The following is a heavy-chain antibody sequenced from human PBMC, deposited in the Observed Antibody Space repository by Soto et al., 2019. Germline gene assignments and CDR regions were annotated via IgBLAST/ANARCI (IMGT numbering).Heavy chain of an antibody. J-gene: IGHJ4*02. CDR3: ARCIAPYYFDY. CDR1: GYTFTSYA. Sequence: QVQLVQSGAEEKKPGASVKVSCKASGYTFTSYAMHWVRQDPGQRLEWMGWINAGNGNTKYSQKFQGRVTITRDTSASTAYMELSSLRSEDTAVYYGARCIAPYYFDYWCQGTLVTVAS. CDR2: INAGNGNT. V-gene: IGHV1-3*05. D-gene: IGHD6-13*01.